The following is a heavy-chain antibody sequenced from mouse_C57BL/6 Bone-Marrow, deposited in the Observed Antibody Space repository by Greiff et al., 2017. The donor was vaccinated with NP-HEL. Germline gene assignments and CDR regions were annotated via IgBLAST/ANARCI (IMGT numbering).Heavy chain of an antibody. CDR1: GYAFSSSW. V-gene: IGHV1-82*01. Sequence: QVQLQQSGPELVKPGASVKISCKASGYAFSSSWMNWVKQRPGKGLEWIGRIYPGDGDTNYNGKFKGKATLTADKSSSTAYMQLSSLTSEDSAVYFCASRGSGPYYFDYWGKGTTLTVSS. CDR2: IYPGDGDT. D-gene: IGHD3-1*01. J-gene: IGHJ2*01. CDR3: ASRGSGPYYFDY.